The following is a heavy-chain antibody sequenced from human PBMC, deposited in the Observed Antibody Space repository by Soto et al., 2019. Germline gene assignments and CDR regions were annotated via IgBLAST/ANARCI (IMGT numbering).Heavy chain of an antibody. J-gene: IGHJ2*01. CDR3: ARDGRAWAISL. CDR1: GGSISSSNW. CDR2: IYHSGST. D-gene: IGHD2-15*01. V-gene: IGHV4-4*02. Sequence: QVQLQESGPGLVKPSGTLSLTCAVSGGSISSSNWWSWVRQPPGKGLEWIGEIYHSGSTNYNPSLTGRVTISVDKSKSQFSLKLSSVTAADTAVYYCARDGRAWAISLWGRGTLVTVSS.